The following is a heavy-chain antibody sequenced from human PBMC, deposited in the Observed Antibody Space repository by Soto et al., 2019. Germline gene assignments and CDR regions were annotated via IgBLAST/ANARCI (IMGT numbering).Heavy chain of an antibody. CDR2: IYYTGSA. V-gene: IGHV4-39*01. CDR1: GGSISSTTYY. CDR3: VRPLGGSSYYFEY. D-gene: IGHD3-10*01. J-gene: IGHJ4*02. Sequence: KSSETLSLTCIVSGGSISSTTYYWGWIRQPPGKGLEWIGVIYYTGSAYYSPSLKSRVTMSVDTSKNQFSLKLSSVTAADTAVYYCVRPLGGSSYYFEYWGQGTLVTVSS.